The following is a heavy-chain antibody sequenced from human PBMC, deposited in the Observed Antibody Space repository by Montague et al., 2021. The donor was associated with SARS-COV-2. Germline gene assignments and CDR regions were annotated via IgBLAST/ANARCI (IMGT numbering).Heavy chain of an antibody. V-gene: IGHV4-59*01. CDR1: GGSISPYY. J-gene: IGHJ4*02. CDR2: IYYTGNT. CDR3: ARDRGRYFDSGGYNWSDS. D-gene: IGHD3-10*01. Sequence: SETLSLTCTVSGGSISPYYWTWIRQPPGKGLEWIGYIYYTGNTKYKPSLKSRVTISVDTSKNQFSLNLKSVTAADTAVYYCARDRGRYFDSGGYNWSDSWGQGTLVTVSS.